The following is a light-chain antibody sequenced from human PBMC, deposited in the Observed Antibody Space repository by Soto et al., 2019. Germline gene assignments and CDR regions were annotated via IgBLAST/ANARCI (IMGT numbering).Light chain of an antibody. CDR3: SSFTSDRLYV. J-gene: IGLJ1*01. CDR1: HNDIGTYDY. Sequence: QSVLTQPTYVSGSPGQSITISCTGNHNDIGTYDYVSWYQQHPGRAPRLLIYGVTTRPSGISDRFSASKSGLTASLTISGLQPEDEADYYCSSFTSDRLYVFGPGTKLTVL. V-gene: IGLV2-14*03. CDR2: GVT.